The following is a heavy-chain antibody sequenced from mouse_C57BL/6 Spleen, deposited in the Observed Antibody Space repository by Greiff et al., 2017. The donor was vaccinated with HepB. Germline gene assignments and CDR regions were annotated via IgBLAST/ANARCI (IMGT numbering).Heavy chain of an antibody. J-gene: IGHJ4*01. CDR1: GFTFSSYG. CDR2: ISSGGSYT. Sequence: EVHLVESGGDLVKPGGSLKLSCAASGFTFSSYGMSWVRQTPDKRLEWVATISSGGSYTYYPDSVKGRFTISRDNAKNTLYLQMSSLKSEDTAMYYCARLGYYGSSSYAMDYWGQGTSVTVSS. D-gene: IGHD1-1*01. V-gene: IGHV5-6*01. CDR3: ARLGYYGSSSYAMDY.